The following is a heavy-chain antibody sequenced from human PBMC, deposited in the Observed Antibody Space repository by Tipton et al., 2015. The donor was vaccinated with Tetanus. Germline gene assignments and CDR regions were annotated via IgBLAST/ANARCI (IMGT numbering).Heavy chain of an antibody. CDR3: ARAPNLISRAYDF. CDR2: ITPIFGTT. J-gene: IGHJ4*02. V-gene: IGHV1-69*01. Sequence: QLVQSGAEMKKPGSSVKVSCKASGGTFTNYALSWVRQAPGQGLEWVGGITPIFGTTNYAPKFQGRVTITADESTNTAYMELSSLRSEDTAMYYCARAPNLISRAYDFWGQGTQITVSS. CDR1: GGTFTNYA. D-gene: IGHD1-14*01.